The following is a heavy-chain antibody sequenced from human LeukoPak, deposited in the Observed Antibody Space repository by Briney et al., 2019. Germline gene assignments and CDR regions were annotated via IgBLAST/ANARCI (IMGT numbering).Heavy chain of an antibody. CDR2: INPNSGGT. Sequence: ASVKVSCKASGYTFTSYYMHWVRQAPGQGLEWMGWINPNSGGTNYAQKFQGRVTMTRDTSISTAYMELSRLRSDDTAVYYCARDIVAVYSSGTWGQGTLVTVSS. V-gene: IGHV1-2*02. J-gene: IGHJ4*02. D-gene: IGHD2-2*01. CDR1: GYTFTSYY. CDR3: ARDIVAVYSSGT.